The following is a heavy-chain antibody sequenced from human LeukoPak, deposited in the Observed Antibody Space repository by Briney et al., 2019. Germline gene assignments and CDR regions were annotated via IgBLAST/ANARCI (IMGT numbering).Heavy chain of an antibody. D-gene: IGHD6-19*01. CDR1: GFTFSSYG. J-gene: IGHJ4*02. Sequence: GGTLRLSCAASGFTFSSYGMHWVRQAPGKGLEWVAVISYDGSNKYYADSVKGRFTISRDNSKNTLYLQMDSLRAEDTAVYYCAKGQQWLARAAYFDYWGQGTLVTVSS. V-gene: IGHV3-30*18. CDR2: ISYDGSNK. CDR3: AKGQQWLARAAYFDY.